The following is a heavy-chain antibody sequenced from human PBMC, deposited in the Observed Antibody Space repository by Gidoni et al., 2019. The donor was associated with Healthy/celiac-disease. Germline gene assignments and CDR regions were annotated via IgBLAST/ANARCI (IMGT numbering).Heavy chain of an antibody. D-gene: IGHD3-3*01. CDR1: GFTFSSYA. V-gene: IGHV3-23*01. CDR3: AKGSAFGVVIMPNWFDP. CDR2: ISGSGGST. Sequence: EVQLLEYGGGLVQPGGSLRLSCAASGFTFSSYAMSWVRQAPWKGLELVSAISGSGGSTYYADSVKGRFTISREYSKNTLYLQMNSLRAEDTAVYYCAKGSAFGVVIMPNWFDPWGQGTLVTVSS. J-gene: IGHJ5*02.